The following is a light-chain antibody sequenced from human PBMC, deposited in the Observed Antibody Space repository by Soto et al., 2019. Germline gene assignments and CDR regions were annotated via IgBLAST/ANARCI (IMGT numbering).Light chain of an antibody. CDR2: GAS. CDR1: QSGSSSY. V-gene: IGKV3-20*01. J-gene: IGKJ1*01. CDR3: QQYGSSPET. Sequence: EIVLTQSPGTLSLSPWEIATLSCRASQSGSSSYLAWYQQKPGQAPRLLIYGASSRATGIPDRFSGSGSGTDFTLTISRLEPEDFAVYYCQQYGSSPETFGQGTKVDIK.